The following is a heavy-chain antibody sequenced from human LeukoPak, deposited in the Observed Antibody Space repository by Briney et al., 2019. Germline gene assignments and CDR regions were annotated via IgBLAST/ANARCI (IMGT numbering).Heavy chain of an antibody. CDR2: ITGSGGST. V-gene: IGHV3-23*01. CDR1: GFTFSSYA. J-gene: IGHJ4*02. Sequence: GGSLRLSCAASGFTFSSYAMSWVRQAPGKGLEWVSSITGSGGSTYYADSVKGRFTISRDNSKNTLYLQMNSLRADDTAVHYCAKVVYYGSENVDCWGQGTLVTVSS. D-gene: IGHD3-10*01. CDR3: AKVVYYGSENVDC.